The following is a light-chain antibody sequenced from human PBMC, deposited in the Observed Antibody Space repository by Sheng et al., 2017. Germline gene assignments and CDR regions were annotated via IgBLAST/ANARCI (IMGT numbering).Light chain of an antibody. CDR2: GDN. Sequence: SVLTQPPSVSGAPGQRVTISCTGSSSNIGAASDVHWYQQLPGAAPKRLIYGDNNRPSGVPDRFSGSKSGTSASLAITGLQTEDEADYYCQSYDSSLSGSVFGGGTKLTVL. CDR1: SSNIGAASD. CDR3: QSYDSSLSGSV. V-gene: IGLV1-40*01. J-gene: IGLJ2*01.